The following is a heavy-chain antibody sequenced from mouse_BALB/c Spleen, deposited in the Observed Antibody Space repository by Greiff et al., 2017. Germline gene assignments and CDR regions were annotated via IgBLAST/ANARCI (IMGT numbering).Heavy chain of an antibody. J-gene: IGHJ4*01. CDR1: GYTFTSYT. Sequence: QVHVKQSGAELARPGASVKMSCKASGYTFTSYTMHWVKQRPGQGLEWIGYINPSSGYTNYNQKFKDKATLTADKSSSTAYMQLSSLTSEDSAVYYCARGTTTLYYYAMDYWGQGTSVTVSS. D-gene: IGHD1-1*01. V-gene: IGHV1-4*01. CDR2: INPSSGYT. CDR3: ARGTTTLYYYAMDY.